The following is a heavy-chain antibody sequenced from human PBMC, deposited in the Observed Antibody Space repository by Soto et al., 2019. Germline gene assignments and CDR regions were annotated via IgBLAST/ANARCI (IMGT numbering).Heavy chain of an antibody. D-gene: IGHD2-2*01. J-gene: IGHJ4*02. V-gene: IGHV3-11*01. CDR1: GFTFSDYY. Sequence: GGSLRLSCAASGFTFSDYYMSWIRQAPGKGLEWVSYISSSGSTIYYADSVKGRFTISRDNAKNSLYLQMNSLRAEDTAVYYCARDRGDLGYCSSTSCYGPFDYWGQGTLVTVSS. CDR2: ISSSGSTI. CDR3: ARDRGDLGYCSSTSCYGPFDY.